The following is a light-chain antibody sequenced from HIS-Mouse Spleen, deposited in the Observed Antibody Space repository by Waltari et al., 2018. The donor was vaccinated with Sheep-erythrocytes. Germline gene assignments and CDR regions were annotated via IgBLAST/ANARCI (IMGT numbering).Light chain of an antibody. CDR2: EVS. CDR3: SSYAGSNNWV. CDR1: SSDACRYNY. Sequence: QSALTQPPSASGSPGQSVTISCTGTSSDACRYNYVSWYQQHPGKAPKRMIYEVSKRPSGVPDRFSGSKSGNTASLTVSGLQAEDEADYYCSSYAGSNNWVFGGGTKLTVL. J-gene: IGLJ3*02. V-gene: IGLV2-8*01.